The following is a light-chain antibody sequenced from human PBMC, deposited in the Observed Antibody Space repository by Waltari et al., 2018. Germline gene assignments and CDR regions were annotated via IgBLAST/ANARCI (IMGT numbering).Light chain of an antibody. CDR2: GAS. Sequence: EIVLTQSPGSLSSSPGDRVTLSCRASQRVSRALAWYQQKPGQAPRLLIFGASNRATGIPDRFSGSGSETDFSLTISRLEPEDFAVYYCKHYVRLPATFGRGTKVEIK. CDR3: KHYVRLPAT. J-gene: IGKJ1*01. CDR1: QRVSRA. V-gene: IGKV3-20*01.